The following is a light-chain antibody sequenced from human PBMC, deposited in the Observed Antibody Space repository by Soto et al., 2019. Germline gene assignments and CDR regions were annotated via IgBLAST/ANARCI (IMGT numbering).Light chain of an antibody. Sequence: EMVLTQSPATLSLSPGEIATLSCRTSQSVNSNLAWYQKKLGQAPRLLIYDASSSAPGIPARFSGSGSWTDFTLTISSLEPEYFAVYYGQERVNWRPYAFGQGTKLEIK. CDR3: QERVNWRPYA. V-gene: IGKV3D-11*03. CDR2: DAS. J-gene: IGKJ2*01. CDR1: QSVNSN.